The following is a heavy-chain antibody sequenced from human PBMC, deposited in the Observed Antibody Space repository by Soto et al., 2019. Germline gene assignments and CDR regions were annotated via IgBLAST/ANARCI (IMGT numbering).Heavy chain of an antibody. D-gene: IGHD6-13*01. Sequence: SVNVSCKTSGGTNSRYTISWVRQAPGQGLEWMGRIIPILGIANYAQKFQGRVTITADKSTSTAYMELSSLRSEDTAVYYCARARRAWRAAAGFDYWGQGTLVTVPS. CDR3: ARARRAWRAAAGFDY. V-gene: IGHV1-69*02. CDR1: GGTNSRYT. CDR2: IIPILGIA. J-gene: IGHJ4*02.